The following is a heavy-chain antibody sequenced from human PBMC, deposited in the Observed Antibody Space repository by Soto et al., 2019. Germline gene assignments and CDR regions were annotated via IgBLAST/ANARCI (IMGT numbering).Heavy chain of an antibody. CDR2: ISAYNGNT. V-gene: IGHV1-18*01. D-gene: IGHD4-17*01. Sequence: EASVKVSCKASGYTFASYGISWVRQAPGQGLEWMGWISAYNGNTNYAQKLQGRVTMTTDTSTSTAYMELRSLRSDDTAVYYCARDKGYGDYARGNAFDIWGQGTMVTVSS. CDR3: ARDKGYGDYARGNAFDI. J-gene: IGHJ3*02. CDR1: GYTFASYG.